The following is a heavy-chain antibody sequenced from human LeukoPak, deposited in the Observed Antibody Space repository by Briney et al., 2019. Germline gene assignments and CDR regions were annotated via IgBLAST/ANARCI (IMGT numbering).Heavy chain of an antibody. V-gene: IGHV3-64*01. J-gene: IGHJ4*02. Sequence: GGSLRLSCAASRYTFSSYAMHWVRQGPGKGLEYVSGISSNGGSTYYANSVKGRFTISRDNSKNTLYLQMGSLRAEDMAVYYCARRGSYYGDSMDYWGQGTLVTVSS. CDR3: ARRGSYYGDSMDY. CDR1: RYTFSSYA. CDR2: ISSNGGST. D-gene: IGHD1-26*01.